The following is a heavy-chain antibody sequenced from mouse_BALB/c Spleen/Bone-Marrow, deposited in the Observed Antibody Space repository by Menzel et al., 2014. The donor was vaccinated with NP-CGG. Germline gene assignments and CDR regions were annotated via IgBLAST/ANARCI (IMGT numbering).Heavy chain of an antibody. J-gene: IGHJ4*01. CDR3: ARRGRGYAMDY. CDR1: GFTFSNYW. Sequence: EVKLVESGGGLVQPGGSMKLSRVASGFTFSNYWMNWVRQSPEKGLEWVAEIRLKSNNYATHYAESVKGRFTISRDDSKSSVYLQMNNLGAEDTGIYYCARRGRGYAMDYWGQGTSVTVSS. V-gene: IGHV6-6*02. CDR2: IRLKSNNYAT.